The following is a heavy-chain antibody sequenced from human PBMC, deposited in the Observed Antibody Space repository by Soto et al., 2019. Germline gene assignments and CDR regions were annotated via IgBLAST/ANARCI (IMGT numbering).Heavy chain of an antibody. CDR3: ARGRKVFPLKARPRSAHWFDP. J-gene: IGHJ5*02. V-gene: IGHV4-34*01. Sequence: SETLSLTCAVYGGSFSGYYWSWIRQPPGKGLEWIGEINHSGSTNYNPSLKSRVTISVDASKNQFSLKLSSVTAADTAVYYCARGRKVFPLKARPRSAHWFDPWGQGTLVTVS. CDR2: INHSGST. D-gene: IGHD6-6*01. CDR1: GGSFSGYY.